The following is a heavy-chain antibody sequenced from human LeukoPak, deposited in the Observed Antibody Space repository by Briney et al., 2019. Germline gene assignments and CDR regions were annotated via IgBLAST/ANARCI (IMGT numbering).Heavy chain of an antibody. Sequence: GGSLRLSCAASGFTFSTYAIHWVRQAPGKGLEWVAVISFDGVNTFYADSVKGRFTISRDNSENTLYLQMNSLRAEDTAVYYCAKGVFGLYDILTGSDYWGQGTLVTVSS. J-gene: IGHJ4*02. V-gene: IGHV3-30*04. CDR2: ISFDGVNT. CDR3: AKGVFGLYDILTGSDY. CDR1: GFTFSTYA. D-gene: IGHD3-9*01.